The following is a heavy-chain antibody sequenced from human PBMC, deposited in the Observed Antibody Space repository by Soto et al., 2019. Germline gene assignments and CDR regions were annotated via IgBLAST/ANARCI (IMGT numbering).Heavy chain of an antibody. CDR2: IFPSGTT. CDR3: ARSREFDY. J-gene: IGHJ4*02. Sequence: SETLSLTCGVSGGSLSGATYSWNWIRQPPGKGLEWIGYIFPSGTTYYNPSLKSRVTISIDVSKNQFSLSLRSLTAADAAVYYCARSREFDYWSQGTLVTVSS. CDR1: GGSLSGATYS. V-gene: IGHV4-30-2*01.